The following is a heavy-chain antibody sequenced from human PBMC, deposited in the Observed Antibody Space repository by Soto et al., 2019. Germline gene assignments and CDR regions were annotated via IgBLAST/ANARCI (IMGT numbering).Heavy chain of an antibody. CDR3: ARLSNYNAWF. CDR1: GGSISDHY. Sequence: SETLSLTCTVSGGSISDHYYMWIRQSPGKGLEYIGYIHNGGSTNYNPSLKSRVIISVDTSKNQFSLKLSSVTAADTAVYYCARLSNYNAWFWGQGTLVTVSS. CDR2: IHNGGST. D-gene: IGHD3-10*01. V-gene: IGHV4-59*11. J-gene: IGHJ4*02.